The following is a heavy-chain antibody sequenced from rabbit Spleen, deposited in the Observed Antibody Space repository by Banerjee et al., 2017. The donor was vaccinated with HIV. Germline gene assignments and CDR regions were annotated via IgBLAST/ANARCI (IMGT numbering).Heavy chain of an antibody. D-gene: IGHD8-1*01. V-gene: IGHV1S45*01. Sequence: QEQLVESGGGLVKPEGSLKLSCTASGFSFSSSYWICWVRQAPGKGLEWIACIDGGSSGSTYYASWAKGRFTISKTSSTTVTLQMTSLTAADTATYFCARDGAGGSYFALWGPGTLVTVS. J-gene: IGHJ4*01. CDR2: IDGGSSGST. CDR1: GFSFSSSYW. CDR3: ARDGAGGSYFAL.